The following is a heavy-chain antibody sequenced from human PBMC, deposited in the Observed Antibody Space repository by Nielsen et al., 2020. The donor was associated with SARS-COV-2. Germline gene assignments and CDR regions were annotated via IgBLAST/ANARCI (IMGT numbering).Heavy chain of an antibody. V-gene: IGHV3-30*04. Sequence: CAASGFTFSSYAMHWVRQAPGKGLEWVAVISYDGSNKYYADSVKGRFTISRDNSKNTLYLQMNSLRAEDTAVYYCAREDIGYSSSWSFDYWGQGTLVTVSS. CDR1: GFTFSSYA. CDR2: ISYDGSNK. J-gene: IGHJ4*02. D-gene: IGHD6-13*01. CDR3: AREDIGYSSSWSFDY.